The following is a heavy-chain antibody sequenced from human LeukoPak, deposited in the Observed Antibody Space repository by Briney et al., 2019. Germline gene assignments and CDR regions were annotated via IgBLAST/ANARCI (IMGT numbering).Heavy chain of an antibody. V-gene: IGHV3-11*01. CDR3: ARSLYSNYYFEY. CDR1: RFSSSDYF. Sequence: GGSLRLSCAASRFSSSDYFMNWIRQAPGKGLEWVSYISTSGNAISYADSVKGRFTISRDKAKNLLYLQMNSLRAEDTAVYYCARSLYSNYYFEYWGQGTLVTVSS. CDR2: ISTSGNAI. J-gene: IGHJ4*02. D-gene: IGHD4-4*01.